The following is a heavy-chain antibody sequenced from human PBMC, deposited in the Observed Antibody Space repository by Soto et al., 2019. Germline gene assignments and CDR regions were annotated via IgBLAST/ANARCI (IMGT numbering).Heavy chain of an antibody. J-gene: IGHJ2*01. V-gene: IGHV3-30*03. Sequence: QVQLVESGGGVVQPGRSLGLSCAASGFTFNTYGMHWVRQAPGKGLEWVAAISYDGINKYYVDSVKGRFTISRDNSKNTLYVQMNSLRAEDTALYYCARSPQPTRGIHWYFDLWGLGILVTVSS. D-gene: IGHD1-26*01. CDR2: ISYDGINK. CDR3: ARSPQPTRGIHWYFDL. CDR1: GFTFNTYG.